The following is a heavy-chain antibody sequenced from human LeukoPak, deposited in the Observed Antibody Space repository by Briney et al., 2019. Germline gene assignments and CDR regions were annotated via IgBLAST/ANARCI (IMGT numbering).Heavy chain of an antibody. CDR3: ARSDGYSYGYSFDY. CDR2: IYYSGST. V-gene: IGHV4-59*08. J-gene: IGHJ4*02. CDR1: GGSISSYY. D-gene: IGHD5-18*01. Sequence: SETLSLTCTVSGGSISSYYRSWIRQPPGKGLEWIRYIYYSGSTNYNPSLKSRVTISVDTSKNQFSLKLSSVTAADTAVYYCARSDGYSYGYSFDYWGQGTLVTVSS.